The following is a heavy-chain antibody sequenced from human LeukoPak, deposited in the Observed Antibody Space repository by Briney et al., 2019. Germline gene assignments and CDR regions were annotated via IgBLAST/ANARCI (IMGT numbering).Heavy chain of an antibody. J-gene: IGHJ6*03. V-gene: IGHV4-59*12. CDR3: ARKLGYCSSTSCYGYYYYYMDV. Sequence: SGTLSLTCTVSGGSISSYYWSWIRQPPGEGLEWIGYIYYSGGTNYNPSLKSRVTISVDTSKNQFSLKLSSVTAADTAVYYCARKLGYCSSTSCYGYYYYYMDVWGKGTTVTISS. CDR2: IYYSGGT. CDR1: GGSISSYY. D-gene: IGHD2-2*01.